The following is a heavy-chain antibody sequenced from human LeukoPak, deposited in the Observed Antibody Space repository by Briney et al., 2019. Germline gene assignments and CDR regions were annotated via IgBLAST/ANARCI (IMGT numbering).Heavy chain of an antibody. D-gene: IGHD3-10*01. Sequence: PSETLSVTCTVSGGSISDINYYWGWIRQPPGKGLEWIASIYYSGSTYYNPSLKSRLTISVDTSKKQFSLKLSSVTAADTAVYYCARIDFYGSGNYYFDYWGQGTLVTVSS. J-gene: IGHJ4*02. CDR3: ARIDFYGSGNYYFDY. V-gene: IGHV4-39*01. CDR2: IYYSGST. CDR1: GGSISDINYY.